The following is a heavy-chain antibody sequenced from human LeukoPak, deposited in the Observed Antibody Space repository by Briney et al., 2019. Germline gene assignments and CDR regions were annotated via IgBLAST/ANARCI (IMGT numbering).Heavy chain of an antibody. D-gene: IGHD3-10*01. V-gene: IGHV1-69*05. Sequence: VASVKVSCKASGGTFSSYAISWVRQAPGQGLEWMGGIIPTFGTANYAQKFQGRVTITTDESTSTAYMELSSLRSEDTAVYYCARDCQDYGSGSKWFDPWGQGTLVTVSS. CDR2: IIPTFGTA. CDR3: ARDCQDYGSGSKWFDP. CDR1: GGTFSSYA. J-gene: IGHJ5*02.